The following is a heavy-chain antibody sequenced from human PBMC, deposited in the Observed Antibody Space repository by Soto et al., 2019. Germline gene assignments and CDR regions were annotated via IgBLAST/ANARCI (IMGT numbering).Heavy chain of an antibody. J-gene: IGHJ4*02. CDR1: GGSIGNSY. CDR2: IYYSGCS. V-gene: IGHV4-59*08. Sequence: QVQLQESGPGLVKPSETLSLTCTVSGGSIGNSYWSWIRQSPGKGLEWIGYIYYSGCSNYNPSLTSRVSISVDTSKNQFSLKLSAVTAADTAVYYCARHSSSWPIFDYWGQGTLVIVSS. CDR3: ARHSSSWPIFDY. D-gene: IGHD6-13*01.